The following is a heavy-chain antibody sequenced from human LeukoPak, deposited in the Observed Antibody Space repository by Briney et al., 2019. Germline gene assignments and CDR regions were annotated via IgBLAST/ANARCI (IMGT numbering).Heavy chain of an antibody. CDR1: GGSISSYY. V-gene: IGHV4-59*01. D-gene: IGHD1-26*01. Sequence: SETLSLTCTVSGGSISSYYWSWIRQPPGKGLEWIGYIYYSGSTNYNPSLKSRVTISVDTSKNQFSLKLSSVIAADTAVYYCARVESSGSYYLSAFDIWGQGTMVTVSS. CDR3: ARVESSGSYYLSAFDI. CDR2: IYYSGST. J-gene: IGHJ3*02.